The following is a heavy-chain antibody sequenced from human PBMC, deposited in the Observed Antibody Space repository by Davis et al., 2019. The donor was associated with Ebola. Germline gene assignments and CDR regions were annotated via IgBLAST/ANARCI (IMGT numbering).Heavy chain of an antibody. Sequence: ASVKVSCKASGYTFTSYYMHWVRQAPGQGLEWMGWINPNSGGTNYAQKFQGWVTMTRDTSISTAYMELSRLRSDDTAVYYCARGRYSSSWSRTYYYYGMDVWGQGTTVTVSS. CDR3: ARGRYSSSWSRTYYYYGMDV. D-gene: IGHD6-13*01. J-gene: IGHJ6*02. CDR1: GYTFTSYY. V-gene: IGHV1-2*04. CDR2: INPNSGGT.